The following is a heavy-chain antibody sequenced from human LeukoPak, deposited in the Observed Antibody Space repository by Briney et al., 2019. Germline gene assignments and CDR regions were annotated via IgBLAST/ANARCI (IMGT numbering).Heavy chain of an antibody. CDR1: GFTFSSYS. CDR2: ISSSSSYI. J-gene: IGHJ4*02. Sequence: RGSLRLSCAASGFTFSSYSMNWVRQAPGKGLEWVSSISSSSSYIYYADSVKGRFTISRDNAKNSLYLQMNSLGVDDTAVYFCSGDPGDYWGQGTLVSVSS. V-gene: IGHV3-21*01. CDR3: SGDPGDY. D-gene: IGHD7-27*01.